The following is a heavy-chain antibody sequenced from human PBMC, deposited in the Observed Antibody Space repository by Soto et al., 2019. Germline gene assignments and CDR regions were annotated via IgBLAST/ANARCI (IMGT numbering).Heavy chain of an antibody. CDR1: GFTCIGYS. J-gene: IGHJ3*02. D-gene: IGHD2-15*01. V-gene: IGHV3-33*08. CDR2: IWYDGSNK. CDR3: AIYPSCSGGSCYRSAFGI. Sequence: GGLMRVSCAASGFTCIGYSRHWVRQATGKGLEWVAVIWYDGSNKYYADSVKGRFTISRDNSKNTLYLQMNSLRAEDTAVYYCAIYPSCSGGSCYRSAFGIRAQQPMGTVPS.